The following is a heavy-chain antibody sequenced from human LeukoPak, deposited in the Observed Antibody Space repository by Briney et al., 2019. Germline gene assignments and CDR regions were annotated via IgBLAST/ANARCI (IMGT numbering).Heavy chain of an antibody. V-gene: IGHV4-61*02. CDR3: ARQETAKWGGFDY. D-gene: IGHD5-18*01. CDR2: IYFTGST. Sequence: SQTLSLTCTVSGGSISSGGYYWSWIRQPPGKGLEWIAFIYFTGSTIYNPSLRSRVTIAIDTTKNQFSLKLSSVTAADTAVYYCARQETAKWGGFDYWGQGTLVTVSS. J-gene: IGHJ4*02. CDR1: GGSISSGGYY.